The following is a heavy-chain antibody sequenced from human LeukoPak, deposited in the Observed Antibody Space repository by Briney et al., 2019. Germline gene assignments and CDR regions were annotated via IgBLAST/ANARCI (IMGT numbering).Heavy chain of an antibody. CDR2: IFGSGDTT. CDR1: GFTISSYG. V-gene: IGHV3-23*01. D-gene: IGHD5-12*01. Sequence: GGSLRLSCAASGFTISSYGMNWVRQAPLKGLEWVSVIFGSGDTTYYADSVKGRFTISRDKSKNTLYLQMHSLRAEDTAVYYCAKDQKPDSGYDIDHWGQGTLVTVST. J-gene: IGHJ4*02. CDR3: AKDQKPDSGYDIDH.